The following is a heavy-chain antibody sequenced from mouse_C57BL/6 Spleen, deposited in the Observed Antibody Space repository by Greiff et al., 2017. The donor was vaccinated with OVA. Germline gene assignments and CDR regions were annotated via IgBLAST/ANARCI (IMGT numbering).Heavy chain of an antibody. V-gene: IGHV1-55*01. Sequence: VQLQQPGAELVKPGASVKMSCKASGYTFTSYWITWVKQRPGQGLEWIGNIYPGSGSTNYNEKFKSKATLTVDTSSSTAYMQLSSRTSEDSAVYYCARRYYDYETWFAYWGQGTLVTVSA. CDR1: GYTFTSYW. CDR2: IYPGSGST. D-gene: IGHD2-4*01. CDR3: ARRYYDYETWFAY. J-gene: IGHJ3*01.